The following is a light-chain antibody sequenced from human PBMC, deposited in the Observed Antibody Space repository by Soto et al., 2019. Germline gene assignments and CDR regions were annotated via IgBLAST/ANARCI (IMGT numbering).Light chain of an antibody. CDR3: QQRSNWPPYT. Sequence: EIVLTQSPATLSLSPGERATLSCRASQSVSSYLAWYQQKPGQAPRLLIYDASNRATGIPARVSGSGSGTDFTLTISSLEPEDFAVYYGQQRSNWPPYTFGQGTKLEIK. V-gene: IGKV3-11*01. J-gene: IGKJ2*01. CDR1: QSVSSY. CDR2: DAS.